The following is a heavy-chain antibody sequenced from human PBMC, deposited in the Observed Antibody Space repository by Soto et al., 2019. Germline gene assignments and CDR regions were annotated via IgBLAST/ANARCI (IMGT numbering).Heavy chain of an antibody. CDR1: GYTFTNYA. Sequence: QVQLVQSGAEGKKPGASVKVSCKASGYTFTNYAMHWVRQAPGQRLESMGWINAGNGDTKYSQKFQDRVTITRDTSASIAYMEVSSLRSEDTAVYYCARDTGQLWFAPWGQGTLFTVSS. CDR3: ARDTGQLWFAP. J-gene: IGHJ5*02. V-gene: IGHV1-3*01. D-gene: IGHD1-1*01. CDR2: INAGNGDT.